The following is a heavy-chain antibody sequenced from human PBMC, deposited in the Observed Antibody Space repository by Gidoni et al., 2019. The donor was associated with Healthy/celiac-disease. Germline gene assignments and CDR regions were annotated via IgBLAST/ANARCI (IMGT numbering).Heavy chain of an antibody. D-gene: IGHD2-2*01. CDR2: INPNSGGT. Sequence: QVQLVQSGAEVKKPGASVKVSCKASGSTFTGSYLHWVRQAPGQGLEWMGWINPNSGGTNYAQKFQGRVTMTRDTSSSTAYMELSRLRSDDTAVYYCARDLGDIVVVPAASWFDPWGQGTLVTVSS. J-gene: IGHJ5*02. CDR3: ARDLGDIVVVPAASWFDP. CDR1: GSTFTGSY. V-gene: IGHV1-2*02.